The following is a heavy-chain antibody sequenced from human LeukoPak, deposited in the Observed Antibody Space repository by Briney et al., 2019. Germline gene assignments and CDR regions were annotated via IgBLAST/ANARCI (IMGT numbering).Heavy chain of an antibody. J-gene: IGHJ4*02. CDR3: AKIDAY. V-gene: IGHV3-74*01. CDR1: GFTFSRNW. CDR2: INSDGSIT. Sequence: QSGGSLRLSCAASGFTFSRNWMHWVRQAPGKGLVWVSRINSDGSITNYADSVKGRFTISRDDAKNTLYLQMSSLRAEDTAVYYCAKIDAYWGQGTLVTVSS.